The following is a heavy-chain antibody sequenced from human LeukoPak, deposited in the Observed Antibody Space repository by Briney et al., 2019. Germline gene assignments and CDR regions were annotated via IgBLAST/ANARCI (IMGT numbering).Heavy chain of an antibody. CDR2: ISGSGGST. J-gene: IGHJ5*02. D-gene: IGHD3-10*01. CDR3: AKDRLWFGEVWFDP. Sequence: KSGGSLRLSCAASGFAFSSYAMSWVRQAPGKGLEWVSAISGSGGSTYYADSVKGRFTISRDNSKNTLYLQMNSLRAEDTAVYYCAKDRLWFGEVWFDPWGQGTLVTVSS. V-gene: IGHV3-23*01. CDR1: GFAFSSYA.